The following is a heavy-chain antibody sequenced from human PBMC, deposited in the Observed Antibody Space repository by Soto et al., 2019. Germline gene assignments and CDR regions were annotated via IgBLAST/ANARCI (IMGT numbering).Heavy chain of an antibody. J-gene: IGHJ4*02. D-gene: IGHD3-10*01. Sequence: PGGSLSLSCAASEFTFSSFSMSWVRQAPGKGLEWVSSISGSGGSTYYADSVKGRFTISRDNFKSTLYVQMNSLRAEDTAVYYCAKGLSGDYPFDYWGQGTLVTVSS. V-gene: IGHV3-23*01. CDR2: ISGSGGST. CDR3: AKGLSGDYPFDY. CDR1: EFTFSSFS.